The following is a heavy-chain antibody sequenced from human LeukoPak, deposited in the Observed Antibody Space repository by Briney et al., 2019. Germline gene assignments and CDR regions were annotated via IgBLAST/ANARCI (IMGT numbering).Heavy chain of an antibody. J-gene: IGHJ4*02. CDR1: GFTFSSYA. D-gene: IGHD2-21*02. Sequence: GGSLRLSCAASGFTFSSYAMSWVRQAPGKGLEWVAVIWYDGSNKYYADSVKGRFTISRDNSKNTLYLQMNSLRAEDTAVYYCARDSADIVVVTATFDYWGQGTLVTVSS. V-gene: IGHV3-33*08. CDR2: IWYDGSNK. CDR3: ARDSADIVVVTATFDY.